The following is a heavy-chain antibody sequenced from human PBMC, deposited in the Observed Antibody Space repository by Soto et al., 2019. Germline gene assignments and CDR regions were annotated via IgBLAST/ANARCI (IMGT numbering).Heavy chain of an antibody. V-gene: IGHV3-11*01. CDR1: GFSFSDYH. CDR3: ARDWGKYVTGWSDF. D-gene: IGHD6-19*01. J-gene: IGHJ4*02. Sequence: QVQLEESGGDLVKPGGSLRLSCAASGFSFSDYHMSWVRQAPGKGLEWVSYISGDGSSIFYADSVKGRFTISRDNARKSLYLEMNSLKAEDTAVYYCARDWGKYVTGWSDFWGQGTLVTVSS. CDR2: ISGDGSSI.